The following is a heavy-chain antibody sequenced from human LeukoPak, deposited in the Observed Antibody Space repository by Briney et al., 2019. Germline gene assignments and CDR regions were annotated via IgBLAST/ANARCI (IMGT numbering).Heavy chain of an antibody. CDR3: ARDRAYDSPSGGY. CDR2: ISDYNGNT. CDR1: VYTFTNYG. Sequence: WASVKVSCKASVYTFTNYGISWVRQAPGQGLEWMVWISDYNGNTNYAQKLQGRVTMTTDTSTSTAYMELRSLRSDDTAVYYCARDRAYDSPSGGYWGQGTLVTVSS. J-gene: IGHJ4*02. D-gene: IGHD3-22*01. V-gene: IGHV1-18*01.